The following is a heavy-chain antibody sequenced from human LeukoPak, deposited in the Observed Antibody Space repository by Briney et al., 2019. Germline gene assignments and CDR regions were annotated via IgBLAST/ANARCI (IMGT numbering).Heavy chain of an antibody. D-gene: IGHD3-22*01. J-gene: IGHJ3*02. CDR3: ARNPGDTMIVVAIGGAAFDI. CDR1: GYTFTSYD. Sequence: ASVKVSCKASGYTFTSYDSNWVRQATGQGLEWMGWMNPNSGNTGYAQKFQGRVTITADESTSTAYMELSRLISEDTAVYYCARNPGDTMIVVAIGGAAFDIWGQGTMVTVSS. V-gene: IGHV1-8*01. CDR2: MNPNSGNT.